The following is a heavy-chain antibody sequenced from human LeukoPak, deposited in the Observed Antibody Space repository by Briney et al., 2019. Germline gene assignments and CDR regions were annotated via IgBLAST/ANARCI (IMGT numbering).Heavy chain of an antibody. Sequence: PGRPLRLSCTASGFTFGDYAMSWVRQAPGKGLEWVGFIRSKAYGGTTEYAASVKGRFTISRDDSKSIAYLQMNSLKTEDTAVYYCTSRRGYSYGYYFDYWGQGTLVTVSS. D-gene: IGHD5-18*01. CDR1: GFTFGDYA. V-gene: IGHV3-49*04. CDR3: TSRRGYSYGYYFDY. J-gene: IGHJ4*02. CDR2: IRSKAYGGTT.